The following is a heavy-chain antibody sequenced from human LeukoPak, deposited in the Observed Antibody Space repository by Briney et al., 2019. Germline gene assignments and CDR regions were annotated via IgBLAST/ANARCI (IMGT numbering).Heavy chain of an antibody. CDR1: GFTFDTHA. CDR2: ISGSGDIT. V-gene: IGHV3-23*01. CDR3: AARPGDLAVPFDY. D-gene: IGHD3-10*01. Sequence: GGSLRLSCAASGFTFDTHAMTWVRQAPGKGLEYVSLISGSGDITYYAHSLKDRFTISRDNSKITLYLQMHSLRAEDTAMYYCAARPGDLAVPFDYWGQGTLVIVSS. J-gene: IGHJ4*02.